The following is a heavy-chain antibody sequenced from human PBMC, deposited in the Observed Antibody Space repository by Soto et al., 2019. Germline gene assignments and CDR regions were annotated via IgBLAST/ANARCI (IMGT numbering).Heavy chain of an antibody. V-gene: IGHV3-30*03. CDR2: ISYDGSDI. Sequence: QVQLGESGGGVVQPGRSLRLSCAGSVVIFSNYGMHWVRQAPGKGLEWVAFISYDGSDILYADSVKGRFTISRDNSKSTLFLHMNRPRAEYTAVYFCAIVRVADSPLDHWGQASLVTVSS. D-gene: IGHD2-8*02. J-gene: IGHJ4*02. CDR1: VVIFSNYG. CDR3: AIVRVADSPLDH.